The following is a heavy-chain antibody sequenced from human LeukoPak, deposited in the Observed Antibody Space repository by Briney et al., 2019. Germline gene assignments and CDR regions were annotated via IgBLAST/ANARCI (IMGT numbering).Heavy chain of an antibody. Sequence: GGSLRLSCAASGFTFSSYAMHWVRQAPGKGLEWVAVISYDGSNKYYADSVEGRFTISRDNSKNTLYLQMNSLRAEDTAVYYCARDADYDYVWGSYPIGNGMDVWGQGTTVTVSS. CDR1: GFTFSSYA. CDR2: ISYDGSNK. V-gene: IGHV3-30-3*01. J-gene: IGHJ6*02. D-gene: IGHD3-16*02. CDR3: ARDADYDYVWGSYPIGNGMDV.